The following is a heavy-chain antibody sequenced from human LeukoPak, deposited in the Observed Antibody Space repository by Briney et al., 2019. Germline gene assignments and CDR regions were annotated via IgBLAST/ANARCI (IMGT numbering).Heavy chain of an antibody. CDR3: ARVYYSNSYDYWYFDL. CDR2: IYYSGST. Sequence: SETLSLTCTVSGGSISNKYWSWIRQPPGKGLEWIAYIYYSGSTNYNPSLKSRVTISVDTSKNQFSLKLSSVTAADTAVYYCARVYYSNSYDYWYFDLWGRGTLVTVSS. D-gene: IGHD6-13*01. V-gene: IGHV4-59*01. CDR1: GGSISNKY. J-gene: IGHJ2*01.